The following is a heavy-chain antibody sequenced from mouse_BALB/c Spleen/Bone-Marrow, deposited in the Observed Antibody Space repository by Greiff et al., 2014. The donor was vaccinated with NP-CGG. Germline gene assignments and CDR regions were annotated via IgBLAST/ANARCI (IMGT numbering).Heavy chain of an antibody. J-gene: IGHJ4*01. CDR3: ARDTMDY. CDR2: IYPGNVNT. V-gene: IGHV1S56*01. CDR1: GYTFTRYY. Sequence: VQLQQSGPELVKPGASVRISCKASGYTFTRYYINWVKLRLGQGLEWIGWIYPGNVNTKYNEKFKGKATLTADKSSSTAYMQLSSLISEDSAVYFCARDTMDYWGQGTSVTVSS.